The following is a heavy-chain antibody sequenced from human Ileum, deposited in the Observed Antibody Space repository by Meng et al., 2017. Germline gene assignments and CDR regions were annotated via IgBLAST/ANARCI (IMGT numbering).Heavy chain of an antibody. CDR2: MNQGGSEK. CDR1: GFSFSSYW. V-gene: IGHV3-7*01. D-gene: IGHD2-15*01. CDR3: ARGYCSGGSCYGGGFDF. Sequence: GESLKISCAASGFSFSSYWMSWVRQAPGKGLEWVSNMNQGGSEKYYVDSVKGRFTISRDNTKNSLFLQMNSLRVEDTAIYYCARGYCSGGSCYGGGFDFWGQGSLVTVSS. J-gene: IGHJ4*02.